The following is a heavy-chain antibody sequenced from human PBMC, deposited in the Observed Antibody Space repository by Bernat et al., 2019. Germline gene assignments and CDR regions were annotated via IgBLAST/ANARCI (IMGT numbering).Heavy chain of an antibody. Sequence: QVQLVQSGAEVKKPGASVKVSCKASGYTFTSYAMHWVRQAPGQGLEWMGWINAGNGNTKYSQKFQGRVTITRDTSTSTAYMELSSLRSEDTAVYYCARVQAGSHYSYYSMDVWGKGTTVTVSS. CDR1: GYTFTSYA. D-gene: IGHD6-13*01. V-gene: IGHV1-3*01. J-gene: IGHJ6*03. CDR3: ARVQAGSHYSYYSMDV. CDR2: INAGNGNT.